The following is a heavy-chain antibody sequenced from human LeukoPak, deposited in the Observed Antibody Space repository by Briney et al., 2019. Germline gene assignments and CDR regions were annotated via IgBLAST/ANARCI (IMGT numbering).Heavy chain of an antibody. CDR3: ARGVSSGWYARRAYYFDY. J-gene: IGHJ4*02. CDR2: INHSGST. V-gene: IGHV4-39*07. D-gene: IGHD6-19*01. Sequence: SETLSLTCTVSGGSISSGDYYWSWIRQPPGKGLEWIGEINHSGSTNYNPSLKSRVTISVDTSKNQFSLKLSSVTAADTAVYYCARGVSSGWYARRAYYFDYWGQGTLVTVSS. CDR1: GGSISSGDYY.